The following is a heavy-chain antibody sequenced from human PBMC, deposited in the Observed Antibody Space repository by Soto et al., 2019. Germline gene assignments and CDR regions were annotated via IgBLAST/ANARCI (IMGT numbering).Heavy chain of an antibody. CDR1: GGTFSSYT. V-gene: IGHV1-69*02. Sequence: QVQLVQSGAEVKKPGSSVKVSCKASGGTFSSYTISWVRQAPGQGLEWMGRIIPILGIANYAQKFQGRVTITADTSTSTAYMELSSLRSEDTAVYYCARATGTTFGMDVWGQGTTVTVSS. D-gene: IGHD1-1*01. CDR3: ARATGTTFGMDV. J-gene: IGHJ6*02. CDR2: IIPILGIA.